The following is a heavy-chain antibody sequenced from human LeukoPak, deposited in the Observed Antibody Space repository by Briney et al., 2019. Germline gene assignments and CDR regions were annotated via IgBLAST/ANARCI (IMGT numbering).Heavy chain of an antibody. CDR2: ISPGDSDT. CDR3: ARLRSGWDFDY. Sequence: GESLKISCKGSGYSFTSYWIGWVRQMPGKGLEWMGIISPGDSDTRYSPSLQGQVSISADKSISAAYLQWSSVKASDTAMYYCARLRSGWDFDYWGQGSLVTVSS. V-gene: IGHV5-51*01. J-gene: IGHJ4*02. D-gene: IGHD6-19*01. CDR1: GYSFTSYW.